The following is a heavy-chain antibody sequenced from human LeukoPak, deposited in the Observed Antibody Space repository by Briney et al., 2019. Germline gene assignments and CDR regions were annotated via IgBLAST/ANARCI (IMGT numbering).Heavy chain of an antibody. J-gene: IGHJ4*02. CDR3: SRSLDY. CDR2: INQDGSEG. CDR1: GLSFSDYW. Sequence: GGSLRLSCAASGLSFSDYWMDWVRQSPGKGMEWVANINQDGSEGYYADSVKGRFTISRDNAKNSLYLQMNKLRAEDTAVYYCSRSLDYWGQGALVTVSS. V-gene: IGHV3-7*01.